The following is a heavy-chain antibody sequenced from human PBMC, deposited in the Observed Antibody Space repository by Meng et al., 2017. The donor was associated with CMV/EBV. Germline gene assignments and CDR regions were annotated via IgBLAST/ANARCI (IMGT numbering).Heavy chain of an antibody. CDR1: GGSFSGYY. CDR3: ARVWDSGWDY. V-gene: IGHV4-34*01. J-gene: IGHJ4*02. D-gene: IGHD3-22*01. Sequence: QGQLQQWGAGLLKPPETLSLTCAVYGGSFSGYYWSWIRQPPGKGLEWIGEINHSGSTNYNPSLKSRVTISVDTSKNQFSLKLSSVTAADTAVYYCARVWDSGWDYWGQGTLVTVSS. CDR2: INHSGST.